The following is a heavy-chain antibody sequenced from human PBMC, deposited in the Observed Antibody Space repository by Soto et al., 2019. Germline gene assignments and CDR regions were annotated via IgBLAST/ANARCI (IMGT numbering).Heavy chain of an antibody. D-gene: IGHD3-22*01. Sequence: PXETLSLTCTVSGCSISSYYWSWIRQPPGKGLEWIGYIYYSGSTNYNPSLKSRVTISVDTSKNQFSLKLSSVTAADTAVYYCARVGDTDDSRVDHWGQGPLVTVSS. J-gene: IGHJ5*02. CDR3: ARVGDTDDSRVDH. V-gene: IGHV4-59*01. CDR2: IYYSGST. CDR1: GCSISSYY.